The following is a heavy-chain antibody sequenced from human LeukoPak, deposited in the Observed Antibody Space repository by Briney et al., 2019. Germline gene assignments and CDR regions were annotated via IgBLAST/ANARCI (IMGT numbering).Heavy chain of an antibody. D-gene: IGHD4-11*01. V-gene: IGHV3-74*01. CDR1: GFTFSSYW. Sequence: GGSLRLSCAASGFTFSSYWMSWVRQAPGKGLVWVSRINSDGSSTSYADSVKGRFTISRDNAKNTLYLQMNSLRAEDTAVYYCARDRLTTIGYYYYYMDVWGKGTTVTVSS. J-gene: IGHJ6*03. CDR3: ARDRLTTIGYYYYYMDV. CDR2: INSDGSST.